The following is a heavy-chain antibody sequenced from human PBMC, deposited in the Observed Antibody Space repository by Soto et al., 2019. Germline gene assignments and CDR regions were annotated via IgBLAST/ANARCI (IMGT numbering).Heavy chain of an antibody. V-gene: IGHV3-48*02. CDR3: ARELGYCGGGSCFPFDY. Sequence: EVQLVESGGGLVQPGGSLRLSCAASGFTFSSYSMNWVRQAPGKGLEWVSYISSSSSTIYYADSVKGRFTISRDNAKNSLYLQMNSLRDEDTAVYYCARELGYCGGGSCFPFDYWGQGTLVTVSS. J-gene: IGHJ4*02. CDR2: ISSSSSTI. CDR1: GFTFSSYS. D-gene: IGHD2-15*01.